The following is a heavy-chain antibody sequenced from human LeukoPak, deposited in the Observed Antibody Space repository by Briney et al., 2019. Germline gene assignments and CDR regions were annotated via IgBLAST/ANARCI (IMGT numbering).Heavy chain of an antibody. D-gene: IGHD1-26*01. V-gene: IGHV3-23*01. J-gene: IGHJ4*02. CDR2: ISGSGGST. CDR1: GFTFSSYG. Sequence: PGGSLRLSCAASGFTFSSYGMSWVRQAPGKGLEWVSAISGSGGSTYYADSVKGRFTISRDNSKITLYLQMNSLRAEDTAVYYCAKGGARLHSYYFDYWGQGTLVTVSS. CDR3: AKGGARLHSYYFDY.